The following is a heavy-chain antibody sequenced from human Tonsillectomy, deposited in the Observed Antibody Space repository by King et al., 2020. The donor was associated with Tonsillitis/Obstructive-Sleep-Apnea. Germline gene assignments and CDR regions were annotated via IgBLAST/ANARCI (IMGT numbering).Heavy chain of an antibody. CDR2: IIPILGKA. V-gene: IGHV1-69*10. CDR3: ARGGGHSGWLTY. J-gene: IGHJ4*02. D-gene: IGHD6-19*01. Sequence: QLVQSGAEVKKPGSSVKVSCKASGGTFSSYAISWVRQAPGQGLEWMGGIIPILGKANSAQKFQGRVTITAAKSPSTAYMELSSLRSEDTAVYYCARGGGHSGWLTYWGQGTLVTVSS. CDR1: GGTFSSYA.